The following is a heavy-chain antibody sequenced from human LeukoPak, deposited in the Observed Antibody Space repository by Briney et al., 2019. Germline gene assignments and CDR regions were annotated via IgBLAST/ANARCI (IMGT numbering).Heavy chain of an antibody. J-gene: IGHJ4*02. D-gene: IGHD3-10*01. Sequence: SETLSLTCTVSGGSISSYYWSWIRQPPGKGLEWIGYIYYSGSTNYNPSLKSRVTISVDTSKNQFSLKLSSVTAADTAVYYCARLEPYYYAFVYWGQGTLVTVSS. CDR2: IYYSGST. CDR3: ARLEPYYYAFVY. CDR1: GGSISSYY. V-gene: IGHV4-59*08.